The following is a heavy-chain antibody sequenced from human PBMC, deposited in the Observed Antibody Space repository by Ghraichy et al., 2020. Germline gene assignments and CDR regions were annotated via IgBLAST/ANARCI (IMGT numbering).Heavy chain of an antibody. CDR1: GFSISGYA. CDR2: ISYDGNNK. V-gene: IGHV3-30*04. CDR3: ARSGSGNYRYYIDY. Sequence: GGSLRLSCAASGFSISGYAMHWVRQAPGKGLEWVALISYDGNNKYDADSVRGRFTISRDNAKNTLYLQMNSLRAEDTAVYYGARSGSGNYRYYIDYWGQGTLVTVSS. J-gene: IGHJ4*02. D-gene: IGHD1-26*01.